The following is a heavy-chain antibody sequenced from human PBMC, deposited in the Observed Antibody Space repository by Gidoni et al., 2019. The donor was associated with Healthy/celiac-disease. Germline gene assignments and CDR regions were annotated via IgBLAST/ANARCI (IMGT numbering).Heavy chain of an antibody. V-gene: IGHV4-39*01. CDR2: IYYSGST. Sequence: QLQLQESGPGLVKPSETLSLTCTVSGGSIRSSSYYWGWIRQPPGKGLSWIGSIYYSGSTYYNPSLKSRVTISVDTSKNQFSLKLSSVTAADTAVYYCARQYDFPTNWFDPWGQGTLVTVSS. CDR1: GGSIRSSSYY. CDR3: ARQYDFPTNWFDP. D-gene: IGHD3-3*01. J-gene: IGHJ5*02.